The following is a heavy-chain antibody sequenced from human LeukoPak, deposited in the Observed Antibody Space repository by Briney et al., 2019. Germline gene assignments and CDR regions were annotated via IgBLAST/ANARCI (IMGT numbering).Heavy chain of an antibody. CDR1: GGSISSGSYY. CDR3: ARMGAAAGMDEGWFDP. Sequence: KTSETLSLTCTVSGGSISSGSYYWSWIRQPAGKGLEWIGRIYTSGSTNYNPSPKSRVTISVDTSKNQFSLKLSSVTAADTAVYYCARMGAAAGMDEGWFDPWGQGTLVTVSS. V-gene: IGHV4-61*02. D-gene: IGHD6-13*01. J-gene: IGHJ5*02. CDR2: IYTSGST.